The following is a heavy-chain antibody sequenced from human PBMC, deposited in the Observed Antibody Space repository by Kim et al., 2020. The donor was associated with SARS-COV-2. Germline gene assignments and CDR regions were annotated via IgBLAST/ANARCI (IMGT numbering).Heavy chain of an antibody. CDR2: IIPIFGTA. V-gene: IGHV1-69*13. D-gene: IGHD2-2*01. CDR1: GGTFSSYA. J-gene: IGHJ3*02. CDR3: ARDRGFYAWDIVVVPAAIGTHDAFDI. Sequence: SVKVSCKASGGTFSSYAISWVRQAPGQGLEWMGGIIPIFGTANYAQKFQGRVTITADESTSTAYMELSSLRSEDTAVYYCARDRGFYAWDIVVVPAAIGTHDAFDIWGQGTMVTVSS.